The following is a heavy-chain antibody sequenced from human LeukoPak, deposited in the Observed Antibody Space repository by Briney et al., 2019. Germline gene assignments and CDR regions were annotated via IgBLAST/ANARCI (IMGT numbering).Heavy chain of an antibody. CDR2: IYYSGST. D-gene: IGHD6-19*01. Sequence: PSETLSLSCTVSGGSISSGDYYWSWIRQPPGKGLEWIGYIYYSGSTNYNPSLKSRVTISVDTSKNQFSLKLSSVTAADTAVYYCARVIAVAGRGDYFDYWGQGTLVTVSS. CDR3: ARVIAVAGRGDYFDY. V-gene: IGHV4-61*08. CDR1: GGSISSGDYY. J-gene: IGHJ4*02.